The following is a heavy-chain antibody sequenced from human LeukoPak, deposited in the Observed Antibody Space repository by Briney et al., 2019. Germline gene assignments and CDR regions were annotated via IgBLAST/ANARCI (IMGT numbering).Heavy chain of an antibody. Sequence: GGSLRLPCAGSGYTFSSYAMRWVRQAPGKGLEGVSTISGSGGAGTYYADSVKGRFTVSRDNSRNTLYLPMNSLRAEDTAVYYCVKDRGGSPFYGMDVWGQGTTVTVSS. D-gene: IGHD1-26*01. V-gene: IGHV3-23*01. CDR2: ISGSGGAGT. J-gene: IGHJ6*02. CDR3: VKDRGGSPFYGMDV. CDR1: GYTFSSYA.